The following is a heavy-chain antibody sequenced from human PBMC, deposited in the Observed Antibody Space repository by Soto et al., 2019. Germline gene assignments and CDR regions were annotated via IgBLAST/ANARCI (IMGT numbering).Heavy chain of an antibody. J-gene: IGHJ6*02. CDR2: IYYSGST. V-gene: IGHV4-39*01. Sequence: SETLSLTCTVSGGSISSSSYYWGWIRQPPGKGLEWIGSIYYSGSTYYNPSLKSRVTISVDTSKNQFSLKLSSVTAADTAVYYCARQRGLWFGDFFYYYYGMDVWGQGTTVTVSS. CDR1: GGSISSSSYY. D-gene: IGHD3-10*01. CDR3: ARQRGLWFGDFFYYYYGMDV.